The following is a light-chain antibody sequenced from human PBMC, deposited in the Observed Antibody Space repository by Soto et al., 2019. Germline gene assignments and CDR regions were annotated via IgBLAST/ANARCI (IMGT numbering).Light chain of an antibody. Sequence: QSALTQPASVSGSPGHSITISCTGTSSDIGGYNYVSWYQQHPGKAPKLIIYDVTHRPSGVANRFSGSKSGNTASLTISGLQADDEADYYCSSYTTSTTLGVAFGGGTKVTVL. CDR1: SSDIGGYNY. CDR2: DVT. CDR3: SSYTTSTTLGVA. V-gene: IGLV2-14*03. J-gene: IGLJ2*01.